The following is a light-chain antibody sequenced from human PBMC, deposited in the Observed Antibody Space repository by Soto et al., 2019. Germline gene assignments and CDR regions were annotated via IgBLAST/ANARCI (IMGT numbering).Light chain of an antibody. CDR1: SNDVGGYNY. V-gene: IGLV2-14*01. J-gene: IGLJ2*01. Sequence: QSVLTQPASVSGSPGQSITISCTGTSNDVGGYNYVSWYQQHPGKAPKLMMYEVSNRPSGVSDRFSGSKSGNTASLIISGPLAEDEADYYCSSFTSRTTVLFGGGTKLTVL. CDR2: EVS. CDR3: SSFTSRTTVL.